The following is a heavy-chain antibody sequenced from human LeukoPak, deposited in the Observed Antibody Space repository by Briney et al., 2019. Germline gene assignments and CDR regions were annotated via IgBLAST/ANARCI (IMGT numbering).Heavy chain of an antibody. CDR2: TYYRSKWYT. J-gene: IGHJ4*02. CDR1: GDSVSSNSAA. D-gene: IGHD5/OR15-5a*01. Sequence: SQTLSLTCGISGDSVSSNSAAWGWIRQSPSRGLERLGRTYYRSKWYTEYAVSVKSRIIINPDTSKNQFSLQLNSVTPEDTAVYYCVSRRYDCWGQGTLVTVSS. V-gene: IGHV6-1*01. CDR3: VSRRYDC.